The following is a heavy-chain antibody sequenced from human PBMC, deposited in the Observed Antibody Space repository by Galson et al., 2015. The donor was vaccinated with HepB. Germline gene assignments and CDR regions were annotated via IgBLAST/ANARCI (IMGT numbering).Heavy chain of an antibody. V-gene: IGHV3-23*01. CDR1: GFTFSSYA. Sequence: SLRLSCAASGFTFSSYAMSWVRQAPGKGLEWVSAISGSGGSTYYADSVKGRFTISRDNSKNTLYLQMNSLRAEDTAVYYCAKDLIPATPHGEYYYYGMDVWGQGTTVTVSS. CDR2: ISGSGGST. J-gene: IGHJ6*02. CDR3: AKDLIPATPHGEYYYYGMDV. D-gene: IGHD2-2*01.